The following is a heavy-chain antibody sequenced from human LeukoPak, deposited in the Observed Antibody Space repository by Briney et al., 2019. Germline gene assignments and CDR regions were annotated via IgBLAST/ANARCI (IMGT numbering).Heavy chain of an antibody. J-gene: IGHJ5*02. CDR1: GGSISSSGYY. CDR3: ARHEYSGSYYGLSWFDP. V-gene: IGHV4-39*01. Sequence: SETLSLICTVSGGSISSSGYYWGWIRQPPGKGLEWIASIYYSGSTYYNPSLKSRVTMSVDTSKNQLSLKLSSLTAADTAVYYCARHEYSGSYYGLSWFDPWGQGTLVTVSS. CDR2: IYYSGST. D-gene: IGHD1-26*01.